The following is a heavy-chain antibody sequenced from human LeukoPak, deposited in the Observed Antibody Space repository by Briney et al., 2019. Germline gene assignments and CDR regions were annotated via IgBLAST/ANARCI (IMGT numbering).Heavy chain of an antibody. V-gene: IGHV4-31*03. CDR3: ARDSTYYYGMDV. J-gene: IGHJ6*02. Sequence: SETLSLTCTVSGGSISSGGYYWSWIRQHPGKGLEWIGYIYYSGSTYYNPSLKSRVTISVDTSKNQFSLKLSSVTAADTAVYYCARDSTYYYGMDVWGQGTTVTVSS. CDR2: IYYSGST. CDR1: GGSISSGGYY.